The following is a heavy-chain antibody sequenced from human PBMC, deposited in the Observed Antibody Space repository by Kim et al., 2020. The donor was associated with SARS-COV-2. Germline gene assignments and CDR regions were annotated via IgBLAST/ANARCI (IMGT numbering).Heavy chain of an antibody. Sequence: TTYNPTRKSPVTKSVATSTNPFSLKLSSVTAADTAVYYCAREYKGLFDPWGQGTLVTVSS. D-gene: IGHD1-20*01. J-gene: IGHJ5*02. V-gene: IGHV4-34*09. CDR2: T. CDR3: AREYKGLFDP.